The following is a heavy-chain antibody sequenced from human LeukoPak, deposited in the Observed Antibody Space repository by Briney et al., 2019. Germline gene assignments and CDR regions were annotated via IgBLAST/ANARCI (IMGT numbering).Heavy chain of an antibody. J-gene: IGHJ4*02. CDR2: IDSSGVAT. V-gene: IGHV3-23*01. CDR1: GFTFSDYA. Sequence: GGSLRLSCAASGFTFSDYAMNWVRQAPGKGLEWVSSIDSSGVATDSADSVMGRFTISRDNSKNTLYLQMNSLRAEDTAVYYCARDRTYFYDSGSSGPHYFDYWGQGTLVTVSS. CDR3: ARDRTYFYDSGSSGPHYFDY. D-gene: IGHD3-10*01.